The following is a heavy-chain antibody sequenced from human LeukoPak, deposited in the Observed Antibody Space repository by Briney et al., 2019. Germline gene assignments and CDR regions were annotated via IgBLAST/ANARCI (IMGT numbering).Heavy chain of an antibody. CDR3: ASDSTYYYDSGSSGPHYFDN. CDR2: ISSAGTYE. V-gene: IGHV3-30*01. CDR1: GFTFSNYA. D-gene: IGHD3-10*01. Sequence: PGRSLRLSCAASGFTFSNYAMHWVRQAPGKGLEWVSLISSAGTYEYYADSVKRRFTISRYNSKNTLYLKLNSLRDEDRAVYYCASDSTYYYDSGSSGPHYFDNWGQGTMVTVSS. J-gene: IGHJ4*02.